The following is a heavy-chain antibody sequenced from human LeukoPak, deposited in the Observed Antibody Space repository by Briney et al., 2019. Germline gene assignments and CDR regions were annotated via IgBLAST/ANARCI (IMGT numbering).Heavy chain of an antibody. CDR3: ARVKYRLHAFDI. D-gene: IGHD2-21*02. CDR2: IYYSGST. CDR1: AGSISSYY. J-gene: IGHJ3*02. Sequence: SETLSLTCTVSAGSISSYYWSWIRQPPGKGLEWIGYIYYSGSTNYNPSLKSRVTISVDTSKNQFSLKLSSVTAADTAVYYCARVKYRLHAFDIWGQGTMVTVSS. V-gene: IGHV4-59*01.